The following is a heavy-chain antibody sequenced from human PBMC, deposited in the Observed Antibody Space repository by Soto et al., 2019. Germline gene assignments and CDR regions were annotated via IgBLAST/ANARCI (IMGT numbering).Heavy chain of an antibody. Sequence: QVQLVESGGGVVQPGRSLRLSCAASGFTFSDYAMHWVRQAPGKGLQWVAFMAYDGSNKNYADSVKGRFTISRDNSKNTLSLQMNSLRAEDTALYYCVRDLRRRAVAGRDFDYWGLGTLVTVSS. CDR2: MAYDGSNK. CDR1: GFTFSDYA. V-gene: IGHV3-30-3*01. D-gene: IGHD6-13*01. J-gene: IGHJ4*02. CDR3: VRDLRRRAVAGRDFDY.